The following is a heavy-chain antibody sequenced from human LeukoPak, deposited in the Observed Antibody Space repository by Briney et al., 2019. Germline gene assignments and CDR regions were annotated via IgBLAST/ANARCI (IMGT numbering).Heavy chain of an antibody. D-gene: IGHD2-15*01. CDR2: TNYRSSLYN. V-gene: IGHV6-1*01. J-gene: IGHJ1*01. CDR3: ARVQFCSGGSCQGYFQH. Sequence: SQTLSLTCALSGDIVSSSSVAWHWIRQSPSRGLEWLGRTNYRSSLYNDYAVSVKSRITITSDTSKNQFSLQLNSVTPDDTAVYYCARVQFCSGGSCQGYFQHWGQGTLATVSS. CDR1: GDIVSSSSVA.